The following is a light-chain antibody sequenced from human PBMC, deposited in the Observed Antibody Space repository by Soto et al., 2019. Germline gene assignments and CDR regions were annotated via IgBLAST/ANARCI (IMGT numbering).Light chain of an antibody. V-gene: IGKV1-39*01. CDR2: AAS. CDR1: QSIRTY. J-gene: IGKJ4*01. CDR3: HQGYGNPIT. Sequence: DIQMTQSPSSLSASVGDRVTITCRTSQSIRTYLNWYQQGPGKAPKLLIYAASNLQSVVPSRFSGSGYETEFTLTISSLQTEDFGTYYWHQGYGNPITFSGGTKVEIK.